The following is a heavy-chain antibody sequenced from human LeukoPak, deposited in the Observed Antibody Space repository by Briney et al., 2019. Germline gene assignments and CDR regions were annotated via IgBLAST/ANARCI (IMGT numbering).Heavy chain of an antibody. CDR3: ASSVDYYDNSGYDGLEH. J-gene: IGHJ1*01. CDR2: IYYSGST. D-gene: IGHD3-22*01. Sequence: PSETLSLTCTVSGVSISSGVYYWSWIRQHPGKGLEWIGYIYYSGSTYYNPSLKSRVTISVDTSKNQFSLKLSSVTAADTAVYYCASSVDYYDNSGYDGLEHWGQGPLVTVSS. V-gene: IGHV4-31*03. CDR1: GVSISSGVYY.